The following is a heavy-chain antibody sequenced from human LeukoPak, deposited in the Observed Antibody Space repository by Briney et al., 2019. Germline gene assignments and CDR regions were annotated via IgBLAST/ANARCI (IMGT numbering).Heavy chain of an antibody. CDR2: IYYSGST. Sequence: PSETLSLTCTVSGGSISSYYWSWIRQPPGKGLEWIGSIYYSGSTYYNPSLKSRVTISVDTSKNQFSLKLSSVTAADTAVYYCARLRNYYDSSGYYYGNDAFDIWGQGTMVTVSS. CDR3: ARLRNYYDSSGYYYGNDAFDI. V-gene: IGHV4-59*05. CDR1: GGSISSYY. D-gene: IGHD3-22*01. J-gene: IGHJ3*02.